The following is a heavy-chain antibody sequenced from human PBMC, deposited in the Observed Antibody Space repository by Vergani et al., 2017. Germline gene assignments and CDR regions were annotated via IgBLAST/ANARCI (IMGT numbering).Heavy chain of an antibody. CDR3: ARRGGNGYSYLHKNNWFDP. Sequence: QVQLVQSGAEVKKPGSSVKVSCKASGGTFSSYAISWVRQAPGQGLEWMGRIIPILGIANYAQKFQGRVTITADKSTSTAYMELSSLRSEDTAVYYCARRGGNGYSYLHKNNWFDPWGQGTLVTVSS. CDR1: GGTFSSYA. CDR2: IIPILGIA. J-gene: IGHJ5*02. D-gene: IGHD5-18*01. V-gene: IGHV1-69*04.